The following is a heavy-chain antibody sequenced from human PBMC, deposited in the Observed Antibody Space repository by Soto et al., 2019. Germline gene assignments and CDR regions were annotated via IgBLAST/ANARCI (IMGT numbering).Heavy chain of an antibody. Sequence: SETLSLTCTVSGGSISSYYWSWIRQPPGKGLEWIGYIYYSGSTNYNPSLKSRVTISVDTSKNQFSLKLSSVTAADTAVYYCARVAIYYYDPPEYFDYCGQGTLVTVSS. J-gene: IGHJ4*02. CDR3: ARVAIYYYDPPEYFDY. D-gene: IGHD3-22*01. V-gene: IGHV4-59*01. CDR2: IYYSGST. CDR1: GGSISSYY.